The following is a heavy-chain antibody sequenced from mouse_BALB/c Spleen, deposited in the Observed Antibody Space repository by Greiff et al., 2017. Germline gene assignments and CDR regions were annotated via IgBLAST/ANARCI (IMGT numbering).Heavy chain of an antibody. CDR2: IWAGGST. CDR1: GFSLTSYG. Sequence: VQLVESGPGLVAPSQSLSITCTVSGFSLTSYGVHWVRQPPGKGLEWLGVIWAGGSTNYNSALMSRLSISKDNSKSQVFLKMNSLQTDDTAMYYCARDGDYYGSSYSYYFDYWGQGTTLTVSS. D-gene: IGHD1-1*01. CDR3: ARDGDYYGSSYSYYFDY. J-gene: IGHJ2*01. V-gene: IGHV2-9*02.